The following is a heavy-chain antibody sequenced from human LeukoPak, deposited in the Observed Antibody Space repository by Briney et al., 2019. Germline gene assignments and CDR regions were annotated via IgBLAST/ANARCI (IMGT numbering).Heavy chain of an antibody. CDR2: ISSSSSYI. CDR1: GFTFSSYS. V-gene: IGHV3-21*01. J-gene: IGHJ4*02. CDR3: ARDPPRYDSSGYSHFDY. D-gene: IGHD3-22*01. Sequence: PGGSLRLSCAASGFTFSSYSMNWVRQAPGKGLEWVSSISSSSSYIYYADSVKGRFTISRHNAKNSLYLQMNSLRAEDTAVYYCARDPPRYDSSGYSHFDYWGQGTLVTVSS.